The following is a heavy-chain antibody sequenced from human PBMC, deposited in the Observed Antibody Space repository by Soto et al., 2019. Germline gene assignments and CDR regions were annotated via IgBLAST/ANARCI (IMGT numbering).Heavy chain of an antibody. CDR3: ARASCSSTACYLPDYFAY. CDR2: ITRYSDYV. Sequence: PGGSLRLSCTASGCTFSDFSLVWVRQGPQKGLEWVASITRYSDYVYYAESVEGRFTISRDNAKNTLFLHMDDLRAEDTAMYFCARASCSSTACYLPDYFAYSGQGTLVTVSS. D-gene: IGHD2-2*01. J-gene: IGHJ4*02. CDR1: GCTFSDFS. V-gene: IGHV3-21*01.